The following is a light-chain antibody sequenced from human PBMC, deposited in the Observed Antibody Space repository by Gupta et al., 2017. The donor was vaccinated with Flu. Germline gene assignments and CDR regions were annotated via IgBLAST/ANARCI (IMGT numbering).Light chain of an antibody. Sequence: GQTVKITCQGDNIRNYYATWYRLKPGQAPLLVIYGNNKRPSGIPDRFSGSYSGNTASLTITGAQSEDEADFYCASREGSGDLVVFAGGTKVTVL. CDR2: GNN. CDR1: NIRNYY. CDR3: ASREGSGDLVV. J-gene: IGLJ2*01. V-gene: IGLV3-19*01.